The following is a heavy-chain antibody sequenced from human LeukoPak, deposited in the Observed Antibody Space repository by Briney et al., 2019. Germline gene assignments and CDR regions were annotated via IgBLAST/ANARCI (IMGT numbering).Heavy chain of an antibody. CDR3: ARKRGVIPHYFDY. D-gene: IGHD3-10*01. CDR2: IYYSGGT. Sequence: SETLSLTCTVSGGSISSYYWSWIRQPPGKGLEWIGYIYYSGGTNYNPSLKSRVTISVDTSKNQFSLKLSSVTAADTAVYYYARKRGVIPHYFDYWGQGTLVTVSS. J-gene: IGHJ4*02. V-gene: IGHV4-59*01. CDR1: GGSISSYY.